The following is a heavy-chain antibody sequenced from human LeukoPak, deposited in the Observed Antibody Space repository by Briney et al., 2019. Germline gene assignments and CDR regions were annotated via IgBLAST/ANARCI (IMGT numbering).Heavy chain of an antibody. D-gene: IGHD5-24*01. CDR2: IKQDGSEK. Sequence: GGSLRLSCAASGFTFSSYWMSWVRQAPGKGLEWVANIKQDGSEKYYVDSVKGRFTISRDNAKNSLYLQMNSLRAEDTAVYYCARHGRDGYNFYAFDIWGQGTMVTVSS. CDR3: ARHGRDGYNFYAFDI. V-gene: IGHV3-7*01. J-gene: IGHJ3*02. CDR1: GFTFSSYW.